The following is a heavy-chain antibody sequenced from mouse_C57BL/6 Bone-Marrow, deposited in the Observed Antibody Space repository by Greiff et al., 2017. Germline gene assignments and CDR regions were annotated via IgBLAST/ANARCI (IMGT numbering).Heavy chain of an antibody. CDR3: TYYYGSSPYYYAMDY. CDR1: GFNIKDYY. CDR2: IDPDDGDT. J-gene: IGHJ4*01. V-gene: IGHV14-1*01. D-gene: IGHD1-1*01. Sequence: VQLQQSGAEPVRPGASVKLSCTASGFNIKDYYMHWVKQRPEQGLEWIGRIDPDDGDTEYAPKFQGKATMTADTSSNTAYLQLSSLTSEDTAVYYCTYYYGSSPYYYAMDYWGQGTSVTVSS.